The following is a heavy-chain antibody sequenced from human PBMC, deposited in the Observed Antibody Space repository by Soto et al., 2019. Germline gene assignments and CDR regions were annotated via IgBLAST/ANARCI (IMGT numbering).Heavy chain of an antibody. CDR3: ARSGGSDSFDY. D-gene: IGHD1-26*01. CDR1: GASITYAGYS. CDR2: INHLETT. V-gene: IGHV4-30-2*01. Sequence: SETLSLTCTVSGASITYAGYSWSWIRQTPGKGLEWIGYINHLETTFYNPSFESRLTLSIDRAKNQFSLNLNSMSAADRAVYFCARSGGSDSFDYWGQGILVTVSS. J-gene: IGHJ4*02.